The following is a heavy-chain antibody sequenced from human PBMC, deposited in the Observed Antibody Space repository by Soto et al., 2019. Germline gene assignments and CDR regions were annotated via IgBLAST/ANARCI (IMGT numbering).Heavy chain of an antibody. D-gene: IGHD4-17*01. Sequence: EVQLLESGGGLVQPGGSLRLSCAASGFTFSSYAMSWVRQAPRKGLEWVSVISGGGAKTYYADSVKGRFTISRDSSKNTLYLQMNSLRAEDTAIYYCTKAAEDYGDSLVHYWGQGTLVTVSS. CDR2: ISGGGAKT. J-gene: IGHJ4*02. CDR1: GFTFSSYA. CDR3: TKAAEDYGDSLVHY. V-gene: IGHV3-23*01.